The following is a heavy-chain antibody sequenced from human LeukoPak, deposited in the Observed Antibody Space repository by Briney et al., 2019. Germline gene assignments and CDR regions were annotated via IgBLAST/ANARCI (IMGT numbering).Heavy chain of an antibody. Sequence: PGGSLRLSCAASGFTFSSYAMSWVRQAPGKGLEWVSAISGSGGSTYYADSVKGRFTISRDNSKNTLYLQMNSLRAEDTAVYYCARGVRAWELPSEGFDYWGQGTLVTVSS. D-gene: IGHD1-26*01. CDR3: ARGVRAWELPSEGFDY. CDR1: GFTFSSYA. J-gene: IGHJ4*02. V-gene: IGHV3-23*01. CDR2: ISGSGGST.